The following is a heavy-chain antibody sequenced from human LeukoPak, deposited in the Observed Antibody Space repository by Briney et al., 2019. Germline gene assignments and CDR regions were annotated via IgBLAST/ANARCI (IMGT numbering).Heavy chain of an antibody. CDR3: AREDLQQLTNYFDY. J-gene: IGHJ4*02. CDR2: IYFSGNT. D-gene: IGHD6-13*01. CDR1: GDSISSYSYY. V-gene: IGHV4-39*07. Sequence: SETLSLTCTVSGDSISSYSYYWGWIRQPPGKGLEWIGNIYFSGNTYYNPSLKSRVTISVDTSKNQFSLKLSSVTATDTAVYYCAREDLQQLTNYFDYWGQGTLVTVSS.